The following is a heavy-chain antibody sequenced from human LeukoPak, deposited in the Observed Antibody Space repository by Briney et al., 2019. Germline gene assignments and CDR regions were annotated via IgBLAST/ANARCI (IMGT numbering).Heavy chain of an antibody. Sequence: PGGSLRLSCAASGFTFSSYEMNWVRQAPGKGLEWVSYISSSGSTIYYADSVKGRFTISRDNSKNTLYLQMNSLRAEDTAVYYCAKCPYSSGWDYFDYWGQGTLVTVSS. CDR3: AKCPYSSGWDYFDY. CDR1: GFTFSSYE. J-gene: IGHJ4*02. V-gene: IGHV3-48*03. CDR2: ISSSGSTI. D-gene: IGHD6-19*01.